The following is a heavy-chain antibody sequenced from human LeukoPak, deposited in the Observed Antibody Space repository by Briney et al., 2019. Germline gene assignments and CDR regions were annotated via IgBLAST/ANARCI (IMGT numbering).Heavy chain of an antibody. CDR1: GFTFSCYT. CDR2: ITSNGGST. Sequence: GGSLRLSCAVSGFTFSCYTMHWVRQAPGKGLEYVSAITSNGGSTYYANSVKGRFTISRDNSKNTLYLQMGSLRVEDMAVYYCARNRGRELHYYYYMDVWGKGTTVTVSS. J-gene: IGHJ6*03. D-gene: IGHD3-10*01. V-gene: IGHV3-64*01. CDR3: ARNRGRELHYYYYMDV.